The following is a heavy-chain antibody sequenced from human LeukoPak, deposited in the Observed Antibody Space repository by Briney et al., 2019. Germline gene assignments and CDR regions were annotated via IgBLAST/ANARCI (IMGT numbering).Heavy chain of an antibody. CDR2: IHYSGST. J-gene: IGHJ6*02. CDR3: ARDYYGPGSPYGMDV. CDR1: GGSISSYY. V-gene: IGHV4-59*12. D-gene: IGHD3-10*01. Sequence: PSETLSLTCTVSGGSISSYYWSWIRQPPGKGLEWIGDIHYSGSTTYNPSLKSRVTISVDTSKNQFSLKLTSVTAADTAVYYCARDYYGPGSPYGMDVWGQGTTVTVSS.